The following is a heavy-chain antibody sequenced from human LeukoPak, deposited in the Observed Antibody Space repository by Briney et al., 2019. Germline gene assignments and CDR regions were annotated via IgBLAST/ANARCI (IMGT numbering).Heavy chain of an antibody. V-gene: IGHV3-23*01. Sequence: GGSLRLSCAASGFFFSDSAMAWVRQAPGKGLEWVSTTTGLGDNTHCTDSVKDRFTLSRDNSKKTLYLQMDSLRLEDTAIYYCARAPVDSPVNYHLDYWGQGALVTVSS. CDR1: GFFFSDSA. CDR2: TTGLGDNT. D-gene: IGHD5-12*01. CDR3: ARAPVDSPVNYHLDY. J-gene: IGHJ4*02.